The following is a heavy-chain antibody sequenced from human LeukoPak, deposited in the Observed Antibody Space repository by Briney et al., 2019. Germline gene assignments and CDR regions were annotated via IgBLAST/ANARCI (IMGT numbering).Heavy chain of an antibody. D-gene: IGHD3-10*01. CDR3: AKDRGRSASSAFDI. J-gene: IGHJ3*02. CDR1: GFTFSSYG. V-gene: IGHV3-30*02. Sequence: GGSLRLSCAASGFTFSSYGMHWVRQAPGKGLEWVAFIRYDGSNKYYADSVKGRFTISRDNSKNTLYLQMNSLRAEDTAVYYCAKDRGRSASSAFDIWGQGTMVTVSS. CDR2: IRYDGSNK.